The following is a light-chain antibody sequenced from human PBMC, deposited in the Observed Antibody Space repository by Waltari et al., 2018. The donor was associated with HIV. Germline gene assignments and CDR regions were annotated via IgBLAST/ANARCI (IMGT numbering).Light chain of an antibody. CDR1: SSDVGAYNY. Sequence: QSALTQPASVSGSPGQSITISCTGTSSDVGAYNYVSWYQQHPGNAPELIIFEVSNRSSGVSHRFSGSKSGNTASLTISGLQAEDEADYYCTSYTGGSTLVFGTGTKVTVL. CDR3: TSYTGGSTLV. CDR2: EVS. V-gene: IGLV2-14*01. J-gene: IGLJ1*01.